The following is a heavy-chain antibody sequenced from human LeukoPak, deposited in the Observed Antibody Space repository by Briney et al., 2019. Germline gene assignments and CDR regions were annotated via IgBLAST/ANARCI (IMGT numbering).Heavy chain of an antibody. CDR2: ISSSGGNT. D-gene: IGHD1-26*01. CDR3: AKDARVGGGGMDV. Sequence: GGSLRLSCAASGFTFSKYAMTWVRQAPGKGLEWVSLISSSGGNTYYADSVKGRFTISRDNSKNTLSLQMNSLRAEDTAVYYCAKDARVGGGGMDVWGQGTPVTV. J-gene: IGHJ6*02. V-gene: IGHV3-23*01. CDR1: GFTFSKYA.